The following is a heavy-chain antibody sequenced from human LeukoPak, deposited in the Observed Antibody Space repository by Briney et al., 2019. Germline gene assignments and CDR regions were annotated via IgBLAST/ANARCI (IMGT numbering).Heavy chain of an antibody. Sequence: GGSLRLSCVASGFTFSSYSMNWVRQAPGKGLEWVSSISSSSSYIYYADSVKGRFTSSRDNAKNSLYLQMNSLRAEDTAVYYCARSFDNYYYYHMDVWGEGTTVTVSS. CDR1: GFTFSSYS. CDR2: ISSSSSYI. CDR3: ARSFDNYYYYHMDV. V-gene: IGHV3-21*06. J-gene: IGHJ6*04. D-gene: IGHD3-16*01.